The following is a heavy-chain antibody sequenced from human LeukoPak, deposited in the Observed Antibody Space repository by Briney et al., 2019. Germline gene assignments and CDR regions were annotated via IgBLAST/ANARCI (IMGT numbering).Heavy chain of an antibody. Sequence: SETLSLTCSVSGGSISRYYWSWLRQPAGKGLECIGRIHTSASTEYNPSPKSRVTMPVDTSKNQFSLKLTSVTAADTAVYFCARDDNSGYSDDAFDIWGQGTLVTVSA. CDR3: ARDDNSGYSDDAFDI. D-gene: IGHD5-12*01. J-gene: IGHJ3*02. CDR2: IHTSAST. V-gene: IGHV4-4*07. CDR1: GGSISRYY.